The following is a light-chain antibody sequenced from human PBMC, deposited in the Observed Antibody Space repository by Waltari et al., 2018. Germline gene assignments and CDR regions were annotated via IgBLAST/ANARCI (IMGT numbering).Light chain of an antibody. CDR3: QQLNSYPLT. Sequence: IQLTQSPSSLSASVADRVTITFRASQGISSSLAWYHQKPGKAPKLLIYAASALQSGVPPRFSGSGSGTDFTLTISSLQPEDFATYYCQQLNSYPLTFGGGTKVEIK. CDR2: AAS. V-gene: IGKV1-9*01. CDR1: QGISSS. J-gene: IGKJ4*01.